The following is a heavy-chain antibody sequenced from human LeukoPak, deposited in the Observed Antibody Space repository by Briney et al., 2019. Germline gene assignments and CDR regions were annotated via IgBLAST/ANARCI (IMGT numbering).Heavy chain of an antibody. J-gene: IGHJ1*01. V-gene: IGHV3-66*02. D-gene: IGHD6-19*01. CDR2: IYTAGNT. CDR3: ARVAVEGREFFQR. CDR1: AFTVSSNC. Sequence: GGSLRLSCTASAFTVSSNCMSWVRQAPGKGLKGVSLIYTAGNTYYADSVKGRFTISRDISKNTLYLQMSSLRTDDTAMYYCARVAVEGREFFQRWGQGTLVTVSS.